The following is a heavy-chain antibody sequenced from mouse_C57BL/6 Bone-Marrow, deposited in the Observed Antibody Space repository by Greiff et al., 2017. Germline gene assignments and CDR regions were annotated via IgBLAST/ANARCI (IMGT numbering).Heavy chain of an antibody. D-gene: IGHD1-1*01. CDR2: IYPGNGDT. J-gene: IGHJ4*01. Sequence: LQQSGAELVRPGASVKMSCTASGYPFTSYNMHWVKQTPRQGLEWIGAIYPGNGDTSYNQKFKGKATLTGDKSSSTAYMQISSLTSEDSAVYYCARPTVVATDAMDYWGQGTSVTVSS. V-gene: IGHV1-12*01. CDR1: GYPFTSYN. CDR3: ARPTVVATDAMDY.